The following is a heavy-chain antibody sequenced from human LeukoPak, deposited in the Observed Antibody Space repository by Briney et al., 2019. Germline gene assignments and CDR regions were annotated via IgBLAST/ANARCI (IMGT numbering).Heavy chain of an antibody. Sequence: PGGSLRLSCAASGFTFSSYWMHWVRQAPGKGLVWVSRINTDGSSTSYADSVKGRFTISRDNAKNTLYLQMNSLRAEDTAVYYCASFLNGGYSYGTFDYWGQGTPVTVSS. CDR1: GFTFSSYW. CDR2: INTDGSST. J-gene: IGHJ4*02. V-gene: IGHV3-74*01. CDR3: ASFLNGGYSYGTFDY. D-gene: IGHD5-18*01.